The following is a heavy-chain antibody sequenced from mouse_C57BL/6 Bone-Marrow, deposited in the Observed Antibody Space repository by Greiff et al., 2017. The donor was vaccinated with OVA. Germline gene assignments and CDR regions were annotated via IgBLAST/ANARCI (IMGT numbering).Heavy chain of an antibody. CDR2: IHPNSGST. CDR1: GYTFTSYW. Sequence: QVQLQQPGAELVKPGASVKLSCKASGYTFTSYWMHWVKQRPGQGLEWIGMIHPNSGSTNYNEKFKSKATLTVDKSSSTAYMQLSSLTSEDSAVYYCAREFPYYSNYSCQYYYAMDYWGQGTSVTVSS. CDR3: AREFPYYSNYSCQYYYAMDY. V-gene: IGHV1-64*01. D-gene: IGHD2-5*01. J-gene: IGHJ4*01.